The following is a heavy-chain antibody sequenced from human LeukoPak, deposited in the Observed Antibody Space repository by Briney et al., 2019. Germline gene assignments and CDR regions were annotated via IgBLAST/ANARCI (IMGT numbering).Heavy chain of an antibody. CDR3: AEYPRDYGDYEGDAFDI. Sequence: QPRGSLGLSCAASGFTFSSYAMSWVRQAPGKGLEWVSAISVSGGSTYYADSVKGRFTISRDNSKNTLYMQMNSLRAEDWAEYYGAEYPRDYGDYEGDAFDIWGQGTMVTVSS. J-gene: IGHJ3*02. D-gene: IGHD4-17*01. CDR1: GFTFSSYA. CDR2: ISVSGGST. V-gene: IGHV3-23*01.